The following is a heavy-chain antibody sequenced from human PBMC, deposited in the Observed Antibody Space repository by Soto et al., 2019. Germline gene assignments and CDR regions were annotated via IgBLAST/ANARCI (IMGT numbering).Heavy chain of an antibody. Sequence: QVPLVQSGAEVKKPGASVKVSCKASGYTFTSYGITWVRQAPGQGREWMGWISAYNGNTNYAQKLQGRVTMTTDTSTSTAYMELRSLRADDTAVYYCARNTGTTFLGRGYYMDVWGKGTTVTVSS. V-gene: IGHV1-18*01. D-gene: IGHD1-7*01. CDR2: ISAYNGNT. CDR3: ARNTGTTFLGRGYYMDV. J-gene: IGHJ6*03. CDR1: GYTFTSYG.